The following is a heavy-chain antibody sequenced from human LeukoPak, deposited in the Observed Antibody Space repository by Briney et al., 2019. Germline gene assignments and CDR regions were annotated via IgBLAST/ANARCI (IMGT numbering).Heavy chain of an antibody. CDR3: AKADGSYKTLIDY. D-gene: IGHD3-10*01. J-gene: IGHJ4*02. CDR2: ISSSGSTT. Sequence: GGSLRLSCAASGFTFSSYEMSWVRQAPGKGLEWVSYISSSGSTTYYADSVKGRFTISRDSSKNTVYLQMNSLRAEDTAVYYCAKADGSYKTLIDYWGQGTLVTVSS. V-gene: IGHV3-23*01. CDR1: GFTFSSYE.